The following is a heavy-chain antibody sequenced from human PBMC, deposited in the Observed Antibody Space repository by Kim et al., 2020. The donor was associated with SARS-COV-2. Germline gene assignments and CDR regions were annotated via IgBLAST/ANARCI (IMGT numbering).Heavy chain of an antibody. Sequence: SLKSRVTISVDTSKNQFSLKRSSVTAADTAVYYCASRPSITMIVVAAFDYWGQGTLVTVSS. D-gene: IGHD3-22*01. CDR3: ASRPSITMIVVAAFDY. V-gene: IGHV4-34*13. J-gene: IGHJ4*02.